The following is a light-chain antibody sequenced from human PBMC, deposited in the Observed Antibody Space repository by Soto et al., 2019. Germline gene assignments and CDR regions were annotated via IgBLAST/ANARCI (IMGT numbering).Light chain of an antibody. J-gene: IGKJ3*01. CDR2: GAS. V-gene: IGKV3-15*01. CDR1: QSVSSN. Sequence: EIVMTQSPATLSVSPGERATLSCRASQSVSSNLAWYQQKPGQAPRLLIYGASTRATGIPARFSCSGSGTDITLSICSLPSEDFQLYYCQQYYYCPLFTFGPGTKVDIQ. CDR3: QQYYYCPLFT.